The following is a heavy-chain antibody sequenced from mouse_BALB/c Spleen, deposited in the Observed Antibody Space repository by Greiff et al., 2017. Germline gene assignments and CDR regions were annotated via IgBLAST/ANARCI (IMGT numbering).Heavy chain of an antibody. D-gene: IGHD2-3*01. CDR1: GYTFTDYY. J-gene: IGHJ3*01. CDR3: ARRRKNDDVYYAWFAY. V-gene: IGHV1-19*01. CDR2: VNPYNGGT. Sequence: EVQLQQSGPELVKPGASVKMSCKASGYTFTDYYMDWVKQSHGESFEWIGRVNPYNGGTSYNQKFKGKATLTVDKSSSTAYMELNSLTSEDSAVYYCARRRKNDDVYYAWFAYWGQGTLVTVSA.